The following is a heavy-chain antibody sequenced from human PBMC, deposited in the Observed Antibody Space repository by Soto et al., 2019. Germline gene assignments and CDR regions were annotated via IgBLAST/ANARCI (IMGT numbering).Heavy chain of an antibody. V-gene: IGHV3-7*01. CDR3: VRNWGAY. CDR1: GFTFINYW. J-gene: IGHJ4*02. Sequence: EVQLVESGGDLVQPGGSLRLSCAASGFTFINYWMAWVRQAPGKGLEWVAIIKQDGSEKFYVDSVKGRFTISRDNAKNSLYLQMNSLRPEDTALYYCVRNWGAYWGQGTLVTVSS. CDR2: IKQDGSEK. D-gene: IGHD3-16*01.